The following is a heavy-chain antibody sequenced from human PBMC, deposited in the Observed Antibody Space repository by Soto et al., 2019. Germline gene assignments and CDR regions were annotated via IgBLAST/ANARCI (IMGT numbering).Heavy chain of an antibody. J-gene: IGHJ4*02. CDR2: IIPIFGTA. Sequence: VASVKVSCKASGGTFSSYAISWVRQAPGQGLEWMGGIIPIFGTANYAQKFQGRVTITADESTSTAYMELSSLRSEDTAVYYCARDLPDYYDSSGYSRPLNFDYWGQGTLVTVSS. V-gene: IGHV1-69*13. CDR3: ARDLPDYYDSSGYSRPLNFDY. CDR1: GGTFSSYA. D-gene: IGHD3-22*01.